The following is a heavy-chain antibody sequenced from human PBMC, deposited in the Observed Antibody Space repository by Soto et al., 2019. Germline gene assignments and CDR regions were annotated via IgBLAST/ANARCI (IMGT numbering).Heavy chain of an antibody. J-gene: IGHJ5*01. CDR3: AREGYSGYDNGFDS. CDR1: GGTFSSYA. CDR2: IIPIFGTA. V-gene: IGHV1-69*06. Sequence: SVKVSCKASGGTFSSYAISWVRQAPGQGLEWMGGIIPIFGTANYAQKFQGRVTITADKSTSTAYMELSSLRSEDTAVYYCAREGYSGYDNGFDSWGQGTPVTVSS. D-gene: IGHD5-12*01.